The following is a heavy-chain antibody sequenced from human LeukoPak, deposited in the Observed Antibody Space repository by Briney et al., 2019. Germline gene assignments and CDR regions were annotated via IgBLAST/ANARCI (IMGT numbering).Heavy chain of an antibody. CDR3: ARDGDSGWSLSH. Sequence: PGGSLRLSCAASGFTFSTYWMTWVRQAPGKGLEWVANINQDGSEKYYVDSVTGRFTISRDNAKNSLYLQMNGLRAEDTAFYYCARDGDSGWSLSHWGQGTLVTVSS. J-gene: IGHJ4*02. D-gene: IGHD6-19*01. V-gene: IGHV3-7*01. CDR1: GFTFSTYW. CDR2: INQDGSEK.